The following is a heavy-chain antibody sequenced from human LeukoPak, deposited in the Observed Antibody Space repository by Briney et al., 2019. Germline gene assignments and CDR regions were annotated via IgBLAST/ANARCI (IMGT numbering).Heavy chain of an antibody. V-gene: IGHV4-38-2*01. Sequence: PSETLSLTCAVSGYSISSGYYWGWIRPPPGKGLDWIGSIYHSGSTYYNPSLKSRVTISVDTSKNQFSLKLSSVTAADTAVYYCARQRLMHYDFFDYWGQGTLVTVSS. J-gene: IGHJ4*02. CDR1: GYSISSGYY. CDR3: ARQRLMHYDFFDY. CDR2: IYHSGST. D-gene: IGHD3-3*01.